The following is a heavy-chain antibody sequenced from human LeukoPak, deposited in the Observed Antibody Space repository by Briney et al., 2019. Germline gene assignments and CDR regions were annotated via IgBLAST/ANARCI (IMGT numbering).Heavy chain of an antibody. J-gene: IGHJ4*02. V-gene: IGHV3-7*01. CDR1: GFTFTDYW. D-gene: IGHD1-26*01. CDR3: ARVGTWELQRVFEY. CDR2: IHKAGTES. Sequence: GGSLRLSCATSGFTFTDYWMTWVRQVPGKGLEWVANIHKAGTESYYVDSVKGRFAISRDNAKNSLYLQLSSLRVDDAAVYYCARVGTWELQRVFEYWGQGTLVTVSS.